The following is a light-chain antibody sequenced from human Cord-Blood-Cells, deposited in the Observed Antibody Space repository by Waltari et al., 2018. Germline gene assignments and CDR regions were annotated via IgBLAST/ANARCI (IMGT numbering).Light chain of an antibody. CDR1: RSDAGGYNY. CDR2: EVS. CDR3: SSYAGSNNLV. V-gene: IGLV2-8*01. Sequence: QAALTPPPSASASPAQSLPLSCPAPRSDAGGYNYVSLSQQHPGKAPKPMIYEVSKRPSGVPDRFSGSKSGNTASLTVSGLQAEDEADYYCSSYAGSNNLVFGGGTKLTVL. J-gene: IGLJ2*01.